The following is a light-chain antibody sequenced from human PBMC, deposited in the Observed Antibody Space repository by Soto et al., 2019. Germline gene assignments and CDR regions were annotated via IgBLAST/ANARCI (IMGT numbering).Light chain of an antibody. CDR3: CSYAGSSTPV. CDR2: EGS. J-gene: IGLJ2*01. CDR1: SSDVGSYNL. V-gene: IGLV2-23*01. Sequence: QSVLTQPASVSGSPRQSITISCTGTSSDVGSYNLVSWYQQHPGKAPKLMIYEGSKRPSGVSNPFTGSKSCNTASLTISGLQAEDEADYYCCSYAGSSTPVFGGGTKLTVL.